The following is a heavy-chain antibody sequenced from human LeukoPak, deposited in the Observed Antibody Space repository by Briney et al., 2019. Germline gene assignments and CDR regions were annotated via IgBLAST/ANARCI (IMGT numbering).Heavy chain of an antibody. Sequence: GASVKVSCKASGYTFTGYYMHWVRQAPGQGLEWMGWINPNSGGTNYAQKFQGRVTMTRDTSISTAYMELRSLRSDDTAVYYCARGGGVVAKHYYYYYYMDVWGKGTTVTVSS. J-gene: IGHJ6*03. CDR1: GYTFTGYY. CDR2: INPNSGGT. D-gene: IGHD3-16*01. V-gene: IGHV1-2*02. CDR3: ARGGGVVAKHYYYYYYMDV.